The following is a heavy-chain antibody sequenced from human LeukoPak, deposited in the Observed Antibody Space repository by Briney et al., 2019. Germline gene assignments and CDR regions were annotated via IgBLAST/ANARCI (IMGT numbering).Heavy chain of an antibody. CDR1: SGSISGGDYY. CDR2: RYYSGST. V-gene: IGHV4-30-4*01. Sequence: SQTLSLNCTVSSGSISGGDYYWRWIRQPPGKGREWIGYRYYSGSTYYNPSLKSQVTIAVDTSKNQFSLKLGSVTVADTAVYYCAGALITMIPANNWYFDLWGRGTLVTVSS. CDR3: AGALITMIPANNWYFDL. J-gene: IGHJ2*01. D-gene: IGHD3-22*01.